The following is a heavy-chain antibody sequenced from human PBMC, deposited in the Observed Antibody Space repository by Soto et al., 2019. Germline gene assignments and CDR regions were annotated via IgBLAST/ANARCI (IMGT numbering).Heavy chain of an antibody. CDR2: ISYDGSNK. Sequence: GGSLRLSCAASGFTFSSYAMHWVRQAPGKGLERVAVISYDGSNKYYADSVKGRFTISRDNSKNTLYLQMNSLSAEEKAVYYNARVSRSAMVYYYYYDMDVGGQGTTVTVSS. CDR3: ARVSRSAMVYYYYYDMDV. J-gene: IGHJ6*02. D-gene: IGHD5-18*01. V-gene: IGHV3-30-3*01. CDR1: GFTFSSYA.